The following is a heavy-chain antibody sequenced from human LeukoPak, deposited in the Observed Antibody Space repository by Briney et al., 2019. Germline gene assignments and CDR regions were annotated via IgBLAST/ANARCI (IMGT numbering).Heavy chain of an antibody. CDR2: ISAYNGNT. D-gene: IGHD6-19*01. V-gene: IGHV1-18*01. J-gene: IGHJ6*02. Sequence: ASVKVSCKASGYTFTSYGISLVRQAPGQGLEWMGWISAYNGNTNYAQKLQGRVTMTTDTSMSTAYMELRSLRSDDTAVNYCAREVGYSSGSDYYYYGMDVWGQGTTVTVSS. CDR3: AREVGYSSGSDYYYYGMDV. CDR1: GYTFTSYG.